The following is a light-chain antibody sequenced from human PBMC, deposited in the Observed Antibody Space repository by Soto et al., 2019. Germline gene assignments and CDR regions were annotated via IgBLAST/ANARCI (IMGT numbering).Light chain of an antibody. Sequence: QSDLTQPASVSGSPGQSITISCTGTTNDVGAYHYVSWYQQHPGKAPKLMIYEVDSRPSGISYRFSGSKSGNTASLTISGLQPDDEADYYCSSFTGSGALIFGAGTKLTVL. CDR2: EVD. CDR1: TNDVGAYHY. V-gene: IGLV2-14*01. J-gene: IGLJ2*01. CDR3: SSFTGSGALI.